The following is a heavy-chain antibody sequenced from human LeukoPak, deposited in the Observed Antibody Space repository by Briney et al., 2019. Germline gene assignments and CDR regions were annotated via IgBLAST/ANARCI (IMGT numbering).Heavy chain of an antibody. CDR3: ARRRGARGPFDY. V-gene: IGHV4-34*01. D-gene: IGHD1-26*01. Sequence: SETLSLTCAVYGGSFSGYYWSWIRQPPGRGLEWIGEVNHSGSTNYNPSLKSRVTISVDTSKNQFSLKLSSVTAADTAVYYCARRRGARGPFDYWGQGTLVTVSS. CDR1: GGSFSGYY. J-gene: IGHJ4*02. CDR2: VNHSGST.